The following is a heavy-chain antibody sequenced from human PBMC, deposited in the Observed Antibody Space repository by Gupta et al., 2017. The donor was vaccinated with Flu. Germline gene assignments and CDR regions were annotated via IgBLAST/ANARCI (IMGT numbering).Heavy chain of an antibody. V-gene: IGHV2-26*01. D-gene: IGHD6-13*01. CDR3: ARIIEQQRSTWFDP. CDR2: IFSNEEK. CDR1: NARMG. J-gene: IGHJ5*02. Sequence: NARMGVSWIRQPPGKALEWLANIFSNEEKSYSTSRKSRLTISKETSKSQVVLTMTKMETVETATYYCARIIEQQRSTWFDPGCQGTMVTVSS.